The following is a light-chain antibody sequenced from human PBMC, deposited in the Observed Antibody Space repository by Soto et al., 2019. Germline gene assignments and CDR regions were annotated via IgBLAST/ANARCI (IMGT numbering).Light chain of an antibody. CDR1: QSISSW. V-gene: IGKV1-5*03. J-gene: IGKJ1*01. Sequence: DIQMTQSPSTLSASVGDRVTITCRASQSISSWLAWYQQKPGKAPKLLIYKASSLESGVPSRFSGSGSGTEFTLTISSLQPDDFATYYCQQYNSPYLAFGQGTKVEIK. CDR2: KAS. CDR3: QQYNSPYLA.